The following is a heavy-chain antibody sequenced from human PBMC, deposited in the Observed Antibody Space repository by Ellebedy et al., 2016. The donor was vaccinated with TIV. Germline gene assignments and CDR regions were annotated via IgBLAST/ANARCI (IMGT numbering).Heavy chain of an antibody. CDR2: IYYSGSA. Sequence: MPSETLSLTCTVSGGSISNSDYYLNWIRQPPGKGLEWIGRIYYSGSADYNPSLKSPVTVSVDTSQNQFSLNLSSVTAADTAVYYCARDPALPRGRFDTWGQGTLVTVSS. CDR3: ARDPALPRGRFDT. CDR1: GGSISNSDYY. J-gene: IGHJ5*02. V-gene: IGHV4-39*07.